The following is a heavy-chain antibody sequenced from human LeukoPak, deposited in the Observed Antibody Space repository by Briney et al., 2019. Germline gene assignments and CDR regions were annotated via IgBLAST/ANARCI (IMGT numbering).Heavy chain of an antibody. CDR2: INAGNGNT. Sequence: ASEKVSCKASGYTFTNYAMHWVRQAPGQRLEWMGWINAGNGNTKYSQKFQGRVTITRDTSASTAYMELSSLRSEDTAVYYCARTTAMVTIFDYWGQGTLVTVSS. CDR3: ARTTAMVTIFDY. CDR1: GYTFTNYA. D-gene: IGHD5-18*01. V-gene: IGHV1-3*01. J-gene: IGHJ4*02.